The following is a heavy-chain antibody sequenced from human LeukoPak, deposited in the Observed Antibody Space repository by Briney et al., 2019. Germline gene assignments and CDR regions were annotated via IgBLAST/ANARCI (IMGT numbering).Heavy chain of an antibody. J-gene: IGHJ4*02. Sequence: PGGSLRLSCAASGFTFSSYAMHWVRQAPGKGLEWVAVISYDGSNKYYADSVKGRFTISRDNSKNTLYLQMNSLRAEDTAVYYCARGIAVAGVPYYFDYWGQGTLVTVSS. CDR2: ISYDGSNK. CDR1: GFTFSSYA. V-gene: IGHV3-30*01. D-gene: IGHD6-19*01. CDR3: ARGIAVAGVPYYFDY.